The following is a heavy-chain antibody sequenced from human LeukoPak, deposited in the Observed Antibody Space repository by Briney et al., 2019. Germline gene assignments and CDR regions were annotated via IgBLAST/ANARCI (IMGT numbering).Heavy chain of an antibody. CDR1: GFTVSSNY. CDR3: AREDGGNRQEAGGEDY. CDR2: IYSGGST. D-gene: IGHD4-23*01. J-gene: IGHJ4*02. Sequence: GGSLRLSCAASGFTVSSNYMSWVRQAPGKGLEWVSVIYSGGSTYYADSVKGRFTISRDNSKNTLYLQMNSLRAEDTAVYYCAREDGGNRQEAGGEDYWGQGTLVTVSS. V-gene: IGHV3-66*01.